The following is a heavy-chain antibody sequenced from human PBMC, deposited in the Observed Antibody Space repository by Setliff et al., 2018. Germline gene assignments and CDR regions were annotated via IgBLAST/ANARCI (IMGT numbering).Heavy chain of an antibody. CDR1: GGTFSDYY. J-gene: IGHJ6*03. CDR3: ARDATGYSSSWPYYYYYYMDV. Sequence: PSETLSLTCAAYGGTFSDYYWTWIRQPPGKGLEWVGEINHRGSTTYNPSLKSRVTISVDTSKNQFSLKVNSVTAADTAVYYCARDATGYSSSWPYYYYYYMDVWGKGTTVTVSS. CDR2: INHRGST. V-gene: IGHV4-34*01. D-gene: IGHD6-13*01.